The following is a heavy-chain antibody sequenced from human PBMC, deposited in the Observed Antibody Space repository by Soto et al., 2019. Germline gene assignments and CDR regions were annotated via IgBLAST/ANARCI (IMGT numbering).Heavy chain of an antibody. J-gene: IGHJ4*02. CDR2: ISYDGSNK. V-gene: IGHV3-30-3*01. D-gene: IGHD3-10*01. CDR3: ALGGSGSFDY. CDR1: GFTFSSYA. Sequence: HPGGSLRLSCAASGFTFSSYAMHWVRQAPGKGLEWVAVISYDGSNKYYADSVKGRFTISRDNSKNTLYLQMNSLRAEDTAVYYCALGGSGSFDYWGQGTLVTVSS.